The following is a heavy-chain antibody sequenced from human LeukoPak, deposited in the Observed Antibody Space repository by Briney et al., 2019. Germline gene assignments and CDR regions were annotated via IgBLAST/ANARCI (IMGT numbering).Heavy chain of an antibody. CDR1: GGSISSYY. CDR2: IYYSGST. Sequence: SETLSLICTVSGGSISSYYWSWIRQPPGKGLEWIGYIYYSGSTNYNPSLKSRVTISVDTSKNQFSLKLSSVTAADTAVYYCARYYYGSGSSENWFDPWGQGTLVTVSS. D-gene: IGHD3-10*01. J-gene: IGHJ5*02. V-gene: IGHV4-59*01. CDR3: ARYYYGSGSSENWFDP.